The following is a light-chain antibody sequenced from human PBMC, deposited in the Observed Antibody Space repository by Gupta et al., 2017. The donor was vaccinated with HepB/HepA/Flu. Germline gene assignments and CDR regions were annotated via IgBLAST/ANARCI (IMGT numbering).Light chain of an antibody. CDR3: QQYYSTCWT. CDR2: WAS. J-gene: IGKJ1*01. Sequence: DIVMTQSPDSLAVSLGERATINCKSSQSVLYSSNNKSYLAWYQQKPGQPPKLLISWASTRESGVPDRFSGSGSGTDFTLTISSLQAADVAVYYCQQYYSTCWTFGQGTKVEIK. CDR1: QSVLYSSNNKSY. V-gene: IGKV4-1*01.